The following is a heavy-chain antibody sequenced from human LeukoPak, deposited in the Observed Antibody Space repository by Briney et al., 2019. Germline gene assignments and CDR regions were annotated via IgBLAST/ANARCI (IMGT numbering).Heavy chain of an antibody. V-gene: IGHV4-34*01. Sequence: SETLSLTCAVYGGSFSGYYWNWIRQPPGKGLEWIGEINHSGSTNYNPSLKSRVTISVDTSKNQFSLKLSSVTAADTAVYYCARGLGTSTDLAFDYWGQGTLVTVSS. CDR2: INHSGST. J-gene: IGHJ4*02. CDR3: ARGLGTSTDLAFDY. CDR1: GGSFSGYY.